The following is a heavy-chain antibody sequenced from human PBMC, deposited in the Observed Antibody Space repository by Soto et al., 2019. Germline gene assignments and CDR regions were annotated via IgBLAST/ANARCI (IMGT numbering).Heavy chain of an antibody. D-gene: IGHD2-15*01. J-gene: IGHJ6*02. CDR1: GGTFSSYA. CDR2: IIPIFGTA. V-gene: IGHV1-69*13. CDR3: AREWGVVVVAAHYYYGMDV. Sequence: SVKVSCKASGGTFSSYAISWVRQAPGQGLEWMGGIIPIFGTANYAQKFQGRVTITADESTSTAYMELSSLRSEDTAVYYCAREWGVVVVAAHYYYGMDVWGQGTTVTVSS.